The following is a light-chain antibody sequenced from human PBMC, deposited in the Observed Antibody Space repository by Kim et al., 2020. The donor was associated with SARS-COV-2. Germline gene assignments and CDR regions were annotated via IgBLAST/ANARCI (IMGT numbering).Light chain of an antibody. Sequence: SASVGDSVTITCRASQSISTWVAWYQQKPGKAPKLLIAAASSLQSGVPSRFSGSGSGTDFTLTISNLQPEDIATYYCQEANFFPTTFGQGTRLEIK. V-gene: IGKV1-12*01. CDR1: QSISTW. CDR2: AAS. CDR3: QEANFFPTT. J-gene: IGKJ5*01.